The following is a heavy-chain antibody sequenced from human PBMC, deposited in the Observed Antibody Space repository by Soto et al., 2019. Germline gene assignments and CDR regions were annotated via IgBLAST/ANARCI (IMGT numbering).Heavy chain of an antibody. Sequence: SVKVSCKASGGTFSSYAISWVRQAPGQGLEWMGVIIPIFGTANYAQKFQGRVTITADKSTSTAYMELSSLRSEDTAVYYCARAGNMVRGVRGWFDPWGQGTLVTVSS. CDR3: ARAGNMVRGVRGWFDP. J-gene: IGHJ5*02. D-gene: IGHD3-10*01. V-gene: IGHV1-69*06. CDR2: IIPIFGTA. CDR1: GGTFSSYA.